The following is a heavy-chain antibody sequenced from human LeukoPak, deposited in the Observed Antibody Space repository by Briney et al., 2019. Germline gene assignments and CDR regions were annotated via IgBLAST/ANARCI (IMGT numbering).Heavy chain of an antibody. V-gene: IGHV3-74*01. CDR3: AKSGSGSHFDY. CDR1: GIIFSNYW. D-gene: IGHD3-10*01. CDR2: INRDGSST. J-gene: IGHJ4*02. Sequence: GGSLRLSCAASGIIFSNYWMHWVRQAPGKGLVWVSRINRDGSSTSYADSVKGRFTISRDNSKNTLSLEMNSLRSEDTAVYYCAKSGSGSHFDYWGQGTLVTVSS.